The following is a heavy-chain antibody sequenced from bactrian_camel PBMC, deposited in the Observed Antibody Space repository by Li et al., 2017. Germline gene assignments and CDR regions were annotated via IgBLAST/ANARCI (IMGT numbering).Heavy chain of an antibody. CDR3: AADEGGRGTWPTERGY. CDR2: LSAEGIA. V-gene: IGHV3S55*01. Sequence: HVQLVESGGGSVQAGETLRLACTASGFTFGDSGMGWYRQALGEECELVASLSAEGIADYADSVKGRFTISQDNAENTVYLQMNRLKPEDTAMYICAADEGGRGTWPTERGYWGQGTQVTVS. D-gene: IGHD5*01. CDR1: GFTFGDSG. J-gene: IGHJ6*01.